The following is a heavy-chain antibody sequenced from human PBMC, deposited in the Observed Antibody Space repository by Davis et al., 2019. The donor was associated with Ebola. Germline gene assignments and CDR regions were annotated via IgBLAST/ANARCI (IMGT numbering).Heavy chain of an antibody. CDR3: ARYCSGGSCYSYYYYDMDV. CDR1: GGTFSSYA. CDR2: IIPIFGRA. V-gene: IGHV1-69*13. J-gene: IGHJ6*02. Sequence: SVKVSCKASGGTFSSYAISWVRQAPGQGLEWMGGIIPIFGRANYAQKFQGRVTITADESTSTAYMELSSLRSEDTAVYYCARYCSGGSCYSYYYYDMDVWSQGTTVTVSS. D-gene: IGHD2-15*01.